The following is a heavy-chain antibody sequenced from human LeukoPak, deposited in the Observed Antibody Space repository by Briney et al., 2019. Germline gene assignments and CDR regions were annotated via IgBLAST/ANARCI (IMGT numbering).Heavy chain of an antibody. CDR2: ISSSSSYI. CDR1: GFTFSSYS. V-gene: IGHV3-21*01. CDR3: ARHGTTLDY. J-gene: IGHJ4*02. D-gene: IGHD4-23*01. Sequence: GGSLRLSCAASGFTFSSYSMNWARQAPGKGLEWVSSISSSSSYIYYADSVKGRFTISRDNTKNSLYLQMNSLRAEDTAVYYCARHGTTLDYWGQGTLVTVSS.